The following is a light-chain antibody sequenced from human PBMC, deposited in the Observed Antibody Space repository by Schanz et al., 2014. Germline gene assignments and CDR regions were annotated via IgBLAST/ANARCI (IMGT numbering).Light chain of an antibody. Sequence: QSVLTQPPSASGTPKQRVTISCSGSSSNIGRNTVNWYQQFPGTAPKLLIYSNNQRPSGVPDRFSGSKSGTSASLAISGLQSEDEADYYCAAWDDSLTGLWVFGGGTKVTVL. CDR3: AAWDDSLTGLWV. CDR1: SSNIGRNT. V-gene: IGLV1-44*01. CDR2: SNN. J-gene: IGLJ3*02.